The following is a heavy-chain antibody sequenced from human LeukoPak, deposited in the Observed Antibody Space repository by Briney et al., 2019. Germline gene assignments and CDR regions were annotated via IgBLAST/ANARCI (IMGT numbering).Heavy chain of an antibody. Sequence: ASVTVSCKASGYTFTTYFIHWVRQAPGQGLEWMGMINPSGGGTTYAQNFQGRVTMTRDTSTSTVYMDLSGLRSEDTALYYCARGENSGLFDYWGQGTLVTVSS. V-gene: IGHV1-46*01. CDR1: GYTFTTYF. CDR3: ARGENSGLFDY. D-gene: IGHD3-10*01. CDR2: INPSGGGT. J-gene: IGHJ4*02.